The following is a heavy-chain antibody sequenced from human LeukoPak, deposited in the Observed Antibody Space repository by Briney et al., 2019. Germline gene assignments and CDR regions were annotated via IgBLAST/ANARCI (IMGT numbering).Heavy chain of an antibody. CDR3: VVHSAASCY. Sequence: GGSLRLSCATSGFTFSSYEMNWVRQAPGKGLEWISHITTSGTNTYYADSVKGRFTISRDDGKTALSLQMNSLRAEDTAVYYCVVHSAASCYWGQGTLVTVSS. CDR1: GFTFSSYE. D-gene: IGHD1-26*01. CDR2: ITTSGTNT. J-gene: IGHJ4*02. V-gene: IGHV3-48*03.